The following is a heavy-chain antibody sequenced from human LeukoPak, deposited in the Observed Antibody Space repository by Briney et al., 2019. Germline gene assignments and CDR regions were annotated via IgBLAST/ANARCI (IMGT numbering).Heavy chain of an antibody. CDR2: IYSGGST. CDR1: GFTVSSNY. D-gene: IGHD1-26*01. Sequence: GGSLRLSCAASGFTVSSNYMSLVRQAPGKGLGWVSVIYSGGSTYYADSVKGRFTISRDNSKNTLYLQMNSLRAEDTAVYYCARGEKWELPYFDYWGQGTLVTVSS. CDR3: ARGEKWELPYFDY. J-gene: IGHJ4*02. V-gene: IGHV3-53*01.